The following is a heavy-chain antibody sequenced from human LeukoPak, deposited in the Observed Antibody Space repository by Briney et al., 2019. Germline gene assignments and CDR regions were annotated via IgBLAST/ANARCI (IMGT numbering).Heavy chain of an antibody. D-gene: IGHD3-10*01. CDR1: GGSISSGDYY. J-gene: IGHJ4*02. CDR3: AREPLVGGDKNSIAPFDY. Sequence: PSETLSLTCTVSGGSISSGDYYWSWIRQPPGKGLEWIGYIYYSGSTYYNPSLKSRVTISVDTSKNQFSLKLSSVTAADTAVYYCAREPLVGGDKNSIAPFDYWGQGTLVTVSS. CDR2: IYYSGST. V-gene: IGHV4-30-4*01.